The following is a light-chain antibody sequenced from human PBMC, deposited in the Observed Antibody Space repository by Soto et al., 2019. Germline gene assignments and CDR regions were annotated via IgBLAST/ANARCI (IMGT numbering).Light chain of an antibody. V-gene: IGLV2-14*01. CDR1: SSDVGGYNY. CDR2: DVS. Sequence: QSVLTQPASVSGSPGQSIAISCTGTSSDVGGYNYVPWYQQHPGKAPKLMIQDVSNRPSGFSDRFSGSKSGNTASLTISGLQAEDEADYYCSSYTSSSTHGFGTGTKVTVL. J-gene: IGLJ1*01. CDR3: SSYTSSSTHG.